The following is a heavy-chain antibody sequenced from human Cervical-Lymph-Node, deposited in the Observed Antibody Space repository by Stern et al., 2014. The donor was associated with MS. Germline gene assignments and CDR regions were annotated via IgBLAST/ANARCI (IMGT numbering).Heavy chain of an antibody. CDR3: ANDLDSSGYYYAIDY. J-gene: IGHJ4*02. CDR2: ISGNSGSK. D-gene: IGHD3-22*01. Sequence: EVQLVESGGGLVKPGTSLRLSCAASGFKFDEYAMHWVRQAPGKGLQWVSGISGNSGSKDYADSVKGRFIISRDNAKNSIYLQMNSLRAEDTALYYCANDLDSSGYYYAIDYWGQGTLVTVSS. CDR1: GFKFDEYA. V-gene: IGHV3-9*01.